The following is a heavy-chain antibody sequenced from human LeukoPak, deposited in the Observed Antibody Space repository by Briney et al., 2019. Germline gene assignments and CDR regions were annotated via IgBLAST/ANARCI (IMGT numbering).Heavy chain of an antibody. CDR1: GGTFSSYA. V-gene: IGHV1-69*13. CDR3: AKGQAVAGEFDY. Sequence: GASVTVSCKASGGTFSSYAISWVRQAPGQGLEWMGGIIPIFGTANYAQKFQGRVTITADESTSTAYMELSSLRAEDTALYYCAKGQAVAGEFDYWGQGTLVTVSS. D-gene: IGHD6-19*01. J-gene: IGHJ4*02. CDR2: IIPIFGTA.